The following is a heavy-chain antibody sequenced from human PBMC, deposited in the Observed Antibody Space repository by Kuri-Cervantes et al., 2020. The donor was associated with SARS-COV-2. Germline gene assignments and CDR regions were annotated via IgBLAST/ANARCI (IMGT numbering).Heavy chain of an antibody. D-gene: IGHD3-22*01. V-gene: IGHV3-30*18. Sequence: GESLKISCAASGFTFSNAWMNWVRQAPGKGLEWVAVISYDGSNKYYADSVKGRFTISRDNSKNTLYLQMNSLRAEDTAVYYCAKAWALIVPLDYWGQGTLVTVSS. CDR1: GFTFSNAW. J-gene: IGHJ4*02. CDR2: ISYDGSNK. CDR3: AKAWALIVPLDY.